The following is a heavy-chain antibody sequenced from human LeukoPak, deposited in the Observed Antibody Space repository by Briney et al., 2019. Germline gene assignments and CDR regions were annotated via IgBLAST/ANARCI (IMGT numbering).Heavy chain of an antibody. CDR3: ARETTGAGTARPFDY. J-gene: IGHJ4*02. Sequence: SETLSLTCTVSGGSISNFYWSWIRQPAGKTLEWIGRIYSSGSTNYNPSLKSRVTMSPDTSKNQFSLKLSSVTAADTAVYFCARETTGAGTARPFDYWGQGTLVTVSS. CDR2: IYSSGST. V-gene: IGHV4-4*07. CDR1: GGSISNFY. D-gene: IGHD6-13*01.